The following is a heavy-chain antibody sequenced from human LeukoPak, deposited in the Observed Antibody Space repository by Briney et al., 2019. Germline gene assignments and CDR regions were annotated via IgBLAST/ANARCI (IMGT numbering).Heavy chain of an antibody. Sequence: SSVKVSCKASGGTFSSYAISWVRQAPGQGLEWMGGIIPIFGTANYARKFQGRVTITADKSTSTAYMELSSLRSEDTAVYYCARGSGTSPYYYYYGMDVWGKGTTVTVSS. CDR1: GGTFSSYA. J-gene: IGHJ6*04. D-gene: IGHD2-2*01. CDR3: ARGSGTSPYYYYYGMDV. V-gene: IGHV1-69*06. CDR2: IIPIFGTA.